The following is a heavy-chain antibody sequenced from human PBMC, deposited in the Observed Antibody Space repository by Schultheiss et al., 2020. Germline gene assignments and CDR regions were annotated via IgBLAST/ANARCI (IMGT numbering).Heavy chain of an antibody. Sequence: GGSLRLSCAPSGFNFNGHAIQWVRQTPGKGLEWVAVIWYDGSNKYYADSVKGRFTISRENAKNSLYLQMNSLRAEDTAVYYCARGAGYGGGCLDGWGQGTTVTVSS. D-gene: IGHD4-23*01. CDR3: ARGAGYGGGCLDG. J-gene: IGHJ6*02. CDR2: IWYDGSNK. V-gene: IGHV3-33*08. CDR1: GFNFNGHA.